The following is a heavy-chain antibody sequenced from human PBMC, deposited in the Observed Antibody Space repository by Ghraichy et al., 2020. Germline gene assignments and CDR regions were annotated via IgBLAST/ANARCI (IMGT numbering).Heavy chain of an antibody. CDR1: SGSFSGYY. D-gene: IGHD6-13*01. J-gene: IGHJ4*02. CDR2: INHSGST. CDR3: AVLAGIDY. V-gene: IGHV4-34*01. Sequence: SETLSLTCAVYSGSFSGYYWSWIRQPPGKGLEWIGEINHSGSTNYNPSLKSRVTISVDTSKNQFSLKLSSVTAADTAVYYCAVLAGIDYWGQGTLVTVSS.